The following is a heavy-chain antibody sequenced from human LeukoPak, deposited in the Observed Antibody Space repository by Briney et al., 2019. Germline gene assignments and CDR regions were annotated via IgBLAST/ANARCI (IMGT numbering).Heavy chain of an antibody. CDR3: AKRFGGSSGWLFDY. J-gene: IGHJ4*02. Sequence: GGSLRLSCAASGFTFSSYGMSWVRQAPGKGQEWVSAISGSGGSTYYADSVKGRFTISRDNSNNTLYLQMNSLRAEDTAVYYCAKRFGGSSGWLFDYWGQGTLVTVSS. V-gene: IGHV3-23*01. CDR2: ISGSGGST. D-gene: IGHD6-19*01. CDR1: GFTFSSYG.